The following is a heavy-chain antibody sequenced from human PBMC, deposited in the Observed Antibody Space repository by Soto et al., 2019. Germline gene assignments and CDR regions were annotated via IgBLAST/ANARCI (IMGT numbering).Heavy chain of an antibody. D-gene: IGHD6-19*01. CDR2: ISAYNGNT. CDR1: GYSFTNYG. V-gene: IGHV1-18*01. Sequence: QDQLVQSGVEVKKPGASVKVSCKASGYSFTNYGITWVRQAPGKGFEWMGWISAYNGNTNYAQKFQGRGTLTTDASTSTAYLELRSLRSDDTAVYYCARDRGVAPPVAGNTHYYYYMDVWGKGTTVTVSS. CDR3: ARDRGVAPPVAGNTHYYYYMDV. J-gene: IGHJ6*03.